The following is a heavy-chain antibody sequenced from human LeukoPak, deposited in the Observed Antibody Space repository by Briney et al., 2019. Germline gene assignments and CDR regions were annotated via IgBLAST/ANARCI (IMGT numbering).Heavy chain of an antibody. CDR3: ARAPEITMIVVVSNYWYFDL. J-gene: IGHJ2*01. D-gene: IGHD3-22*01. CDR1: GGSIRGGDYY. CDR2: IYYSGNT. V-gene: IGHV4-30-4*01. Sequence: PSETLSLTCTVSGGSIRGGDYYWSWIRQPPGRGLEWIGYIYYSGNTYYNPSLKSRITISVDTSKNQFSLKLSSVTAADTAVYYCARAPEITMIVVVSNYWYFDLWGRGTLVTVSS.